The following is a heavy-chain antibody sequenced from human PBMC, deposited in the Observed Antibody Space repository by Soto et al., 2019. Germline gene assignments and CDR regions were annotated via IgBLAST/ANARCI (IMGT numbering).Heavy chain of an antibody. Sequence: QMQLVQSGPEVKKPGTSATVSCKASGFTFTSSAVKWVRQARGQRLEWIGWIVVGSGKSNYAQTFQERVTINRDMSTSTAYMELSSLRSGATAVYYCAAALGYCTNGVCYGVYYYYGMDVWGQGTTVTVSS. J-gene: IGHJ6*02. CDR3: AAALGYCTNGVCYGVYYYYGMDV. CDR2: IVVGSGKS. D-gene: IGHD2-8*01. CDR1: GFTFTSSA. V-gene: IGHV1-58*01.